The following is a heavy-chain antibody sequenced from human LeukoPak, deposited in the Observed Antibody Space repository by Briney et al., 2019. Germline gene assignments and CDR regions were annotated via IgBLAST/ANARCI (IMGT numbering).Heavy chain of an antibody. J-gene: IGHJ4*02. Sequence: PSETLSLTCTVSGASISSHYWSWIRQPPGKGLEWIGYIYYSGSTNYNPSLKSRVTISVDTSKNQFSLKLSSVTAADTAVYYCARADWGSGYYHRPFDYWGQGTLVTVSS. D-gene: IGHD3-22*01. CDR2: IYYSGST. CDR1: GASISSHY. V-gene: IGHV4-59*11. CDR3: ARADWGSGYYHRPFDY.